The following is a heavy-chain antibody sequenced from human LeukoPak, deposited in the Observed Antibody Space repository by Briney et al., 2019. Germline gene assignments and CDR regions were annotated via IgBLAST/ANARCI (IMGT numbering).Heavy chain of an antibody. CDR3: AREMAANPAAIVDYGMDV. V-gene: IGHV1-2*02. Sequence: ASVKVPCKASGYTFTGYYMHWVRQAPGQGLEWMGWINPNSGGTNYAQKFQGRVTMTRDTSISTAYMELSRLRSDDTAVYYCAREMAANPAAIVDYGMDVWGQGTTVTVSS. J-gene: IGHJ6*02. CDR1: GYTFTGYY. D-gene: IGHD2-2*02. CDR2: INPNSGGT.